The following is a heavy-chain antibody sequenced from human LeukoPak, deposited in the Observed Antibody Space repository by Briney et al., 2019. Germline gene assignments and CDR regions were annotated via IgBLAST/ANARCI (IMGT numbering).Heavy chain of an antibody. CDR3: ASSIAAAGTLDY. CDR2: IYYSGST. Sequence: SETLSLTCTVSGGSISSGDYYWSWIRQPPGKGLEWIGYIYYSGSTYYNPSLKSRVTISVDTSKNQFSLKLSSVTASDTAVYYCASSIAAAGTLDYWGQGPLVTVSS. CDR1: GGSISSGDYY. D-gene: IGHD6-13*01. J-gene: IGHJ4*02. V-gene: IGHV4-30-4*08.